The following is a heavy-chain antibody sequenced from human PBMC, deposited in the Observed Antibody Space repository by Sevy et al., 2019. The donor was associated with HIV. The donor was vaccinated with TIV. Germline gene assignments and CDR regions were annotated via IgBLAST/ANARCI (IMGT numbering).Heavy chain of an antibody. CDR1: GFTVSTYY. CDR2: IYSGGTT. J-gene: IGHJ4*02. CDR3: ARMGSSGWYAGY. Sequence: GGSLRLSCAASGFTVSTYYMSWVRQAPGKGLEWVSVIYSGGTTFYADFVKVRFTISRDNSKNTLYLQMNSLRVEDTAVYYCARMGSSGWYAGYWGQGTLVTVSS. D-gene: IGHD6-19*01. V-gene: IGHV3-66*01.